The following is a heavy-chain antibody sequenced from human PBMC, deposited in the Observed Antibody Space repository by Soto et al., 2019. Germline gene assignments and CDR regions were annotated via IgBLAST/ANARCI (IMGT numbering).Heavy chain of an antibody. CDR1: GYTFTTYA. CDR3: ARDGPPLFD. V-gene: IGHV1-18*01. CDR2: ISAYNGNT. Sequence: QVQLVQSGAEVKKPGASVKVSCKASGYTFTTYAISWVRQAPGQGLEWMGWISAYNGNTNYAQKLQGRVTMTTDTPTSPAYMELRGVRSDDTAVYYCARDGPPLFDWGQGNLVTVSS. J-gene: IGHJ4*02. D-gene: IGHD3-10*02.